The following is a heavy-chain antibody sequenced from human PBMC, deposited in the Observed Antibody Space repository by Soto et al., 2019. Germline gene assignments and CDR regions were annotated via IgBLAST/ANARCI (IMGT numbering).Heavy chain of an antibody. V-gene: IGHV4-30-4*02. CDR2: IYYSGST. Sequence: PSETLSLTCTVSGGSISSGDYYWSWIRQPPGKGLEGIGYIYYSGSTYYNPSLKSRVTISVDTSKNQFSLKLSSVTAADTAVYYCARVGIVVVVAATLGGSAFDIWGQGTMVT. CDR1: GGSISSGDYY. CDR3: ARVGIVVVVAATLGGSAFDI. D-gene: IGHD2-15*01. J-gene: IGHJ3*02.